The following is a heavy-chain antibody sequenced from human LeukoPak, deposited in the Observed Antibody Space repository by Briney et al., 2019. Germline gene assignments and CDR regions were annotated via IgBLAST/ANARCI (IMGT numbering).Heavy chain of an antibody. CDR2: LYPSGST. V-gene: IGHV4-59*08. D-gene: IGHD3-22*01. CDR3: ARRDYYDSSGPDPVY. J-gene: IGHJ4*02. CDR1: GGSINSGY. Sequence: PSETLSLTCSVSGGSINSGYWSWIRQPPGKGLEWIGLLYPSGSTNYNPSLKSRVTISVDTSKNQFSLKLSSVTAADTAVYYCARRDYYDSSGPDPVYWGQGTLVTVSS.